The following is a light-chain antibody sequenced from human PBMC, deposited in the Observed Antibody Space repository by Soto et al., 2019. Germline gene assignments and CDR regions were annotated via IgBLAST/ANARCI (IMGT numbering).Light chain of an antibody. CDR3: QQSYSTPPKT. CDR1: QSISSY. J-gene: IGKJ1*01. CDR2: AAS. Sequence: DIQMTQSPSSLSASVGDRVTITCRASQSISSYLNWYQQKPGKAPKLLIYAASSLQSGVPSRFSGSGSGTDFTLTISSLQPEDFATYYCQQSYSTPPKTFGQGNKVEIK. V-gene: IGKV1-39*01.